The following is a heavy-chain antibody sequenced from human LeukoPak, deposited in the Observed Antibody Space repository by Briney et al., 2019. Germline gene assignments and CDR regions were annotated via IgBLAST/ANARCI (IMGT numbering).Heavy chain of an antibody. CDR2: INHSGST. J-gene: IGHJ4*02. CDR1: GGSFSGYY. V-gene: IGHV4-34*01. D-gene: IGHD2-15*01. Sequence: PSETLSLTCAVYGGSFSGYYWSWIRQPPGKGLEWIGEINHSGSTNYNPSLKSRVTISVDTSKNQFSLKLSSVTAADTAVYYCARYNGGSFNGPFDYWGQGTLVTVSS. CDR3: ARYNGGSFNGPFDY.